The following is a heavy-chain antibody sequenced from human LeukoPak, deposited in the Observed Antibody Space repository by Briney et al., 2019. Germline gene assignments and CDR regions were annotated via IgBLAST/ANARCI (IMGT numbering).Heavy chain of an antibody. CDR2: INSDGSST. CDR3: ARDPLNYYDSRDGDY. Sequence: GGSLRLSCEASGFTFTSHWTHWVRQAPGKGLVWVSRINSDGSSTSYADSVKGRFTISRDSAKNTLYLQMNSLRDEDTAVYCCARDPLNYYDSRDGDYWGQGTLVTVSS. D-gene: IGHD3-22*01. CDR1: GFTFTSHW. V-gene: IGHV3-74*01. J-gene: IGHJ4*02.